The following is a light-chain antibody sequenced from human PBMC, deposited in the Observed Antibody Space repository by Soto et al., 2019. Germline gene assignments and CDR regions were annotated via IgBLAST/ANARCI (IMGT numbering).Light chain of an antibody. CDR2: GVN. V-gene: IGLV2-14*01. Sequence: QSALTQPASVPGSPGQSITISCTGTSSDVGGYNYVSWYQQHPGKAPKLLIYGVNNRPSGVSNRFSGSKSGNTASLTISGLQAEYEADYYCSAYTRSSTVIFGGGTKLPVL. CDR3: SAYTRSSTVI. CDR1: SSDVGGYNY. J-gene: IGLJ2*01.